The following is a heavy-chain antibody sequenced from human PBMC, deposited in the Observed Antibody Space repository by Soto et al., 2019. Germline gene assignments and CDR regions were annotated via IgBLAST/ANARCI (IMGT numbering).Heavy chain of an antibody. J-gene: IGHJ4*02. CDR1: GGSFNRHT. Sequence: QVQLVQSGAEVRKPGSSVRVSCKASGGSFNRHTISWVRQAPGQGLEWMGGIIPIFGTANHAQKFQGRVTIIAEESTSTVYIELSRLRSDDTAIYYCARGGGYDSTDYYYAYWGPGTLVIVSS. CDR2: IIPIFGTA. V-gene: IGHV1-69*01. CDR3: ARGGGYDSTDYYYAY. D-gene: IGHD3-22*01.